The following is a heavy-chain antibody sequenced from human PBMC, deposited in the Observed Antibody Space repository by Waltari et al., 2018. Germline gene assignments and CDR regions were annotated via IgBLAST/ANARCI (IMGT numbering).Heavy chain of an antibody. J-gene: IGHJ4*02. CDR3: ARAGLLGGLDW. V-gene: IGHV3-74*01. D-gene: IGHD2-15*01. CDR1: GFTARCSW. Sequence: EVQLVESVGCLFPAGGSLRLSCAALGFTARCSWMHWVRQGPGKGLLWVSRINRDGSDTAYADSAKGRFTISRDNAKNTLFLQMNSLRDEDTGVYYCARAGLLGGLDWWGQGTLVTVSS. CDR2: INRDGSDT.